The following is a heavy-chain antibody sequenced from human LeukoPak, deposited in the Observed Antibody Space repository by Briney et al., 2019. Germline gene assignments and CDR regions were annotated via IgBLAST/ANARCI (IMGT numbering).Heavy chain of an antibody. CDR3: ARANVLEEYFQH. D-gene: IGHD3-16*01. CDR1: GFTFSSYG. Sequence: GRSLRLSCAASGFTFSSYGMHWVRQAPGKGLEWVAVISYDGSNKYYADSVKGRFTISRDNSKNTLYLQMNSLRAEDTAVYYCARANVLEEYFQHWGQGTLVTVSS. J-gene: IGHJ1*01. V-gene: IGHV3-30*03. CDR2: ISYDGSNK.